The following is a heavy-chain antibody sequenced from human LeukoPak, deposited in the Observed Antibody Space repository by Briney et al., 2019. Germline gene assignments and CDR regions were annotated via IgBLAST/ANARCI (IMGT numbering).Heavy chain of an antibody. CDR3: AKGIVVVVTAAFDY. Sequence: GGSLRLSCAASGFTFSSYGMHWVRQAPGKGLEWVAVISYDGSNKYYADSVKGRFTISRDNAKNTLYLQMNSLRAEDTAVYYCAKGIVVVVTAAFDYWGQGTLVTVSS. CDR1: GFTFSSYG. CDR2: ISYDGSNK. J-gene: IGHJ4*02. V-gene: IGHV3-30*12. D-gene: IGHD2-21*02.